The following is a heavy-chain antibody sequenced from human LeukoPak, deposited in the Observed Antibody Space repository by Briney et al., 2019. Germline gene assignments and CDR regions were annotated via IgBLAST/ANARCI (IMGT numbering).Heavy chain of an antibody. D-gene: IGHD6-13*01. V-gene: IGHV3-7*01. Sequence: GGSLRLSCAASGFTFSSYWMSWVSQAPGKGLEWVANIKQDGSEKYYVDSVKGRFTISRDNAKNSLYLQMNSLRAEDTAVYYCARDSLYSSSWYLYWGQGTLVTVSS. CDR1: GFTFSSYW. CDR3: ARDSLYSSSWYLY. CDR2: IKQDGSEK. J-gene: IGHJ4*02.